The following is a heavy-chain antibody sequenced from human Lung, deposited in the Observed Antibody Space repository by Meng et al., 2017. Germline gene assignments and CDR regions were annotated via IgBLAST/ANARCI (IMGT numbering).Heavy chain of an antibody. CDR1: GGSCSDYY. J-gene: IGHJ4*02. CDR2: INHSGST. CDR3: ARGPTTMAHDFDY. Sequence: VRLQFGGDGLLSHSETLSLTCFVFGGSCSDYYWSWIRLSPGKGLEWIGEINHSGSTNYNQSLERRATISVDTSQNNLSLKLSSVTAADSAVYYCARGPTTMAHDFDYWGQGTLVTVSS. V-gene: IGHV4-34*01. D-gene: IGHD4-11*01.